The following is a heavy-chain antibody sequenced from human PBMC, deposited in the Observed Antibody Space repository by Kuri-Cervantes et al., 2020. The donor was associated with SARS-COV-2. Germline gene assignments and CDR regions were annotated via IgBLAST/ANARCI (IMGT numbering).Heavy chain of an antibody. CDR3: ARGSILLWFGESPPDY. Sequence: SETLSLTYTVSGGSISSGDYYWSWIRQPPGKGLEWIGEINHSGSTNYNPSLKSRVTISVDTSKNQFSRKLSSVTAADTAVYYCARGSILLWFGESPPDYWGQGTLVTGSS. CDR1: GGSISSGDYY. J-gene: IGHJ4*02. D-gene: IGHD3-10*01. V-gene: IGHV4-39*07. CDR2: INHSGST.